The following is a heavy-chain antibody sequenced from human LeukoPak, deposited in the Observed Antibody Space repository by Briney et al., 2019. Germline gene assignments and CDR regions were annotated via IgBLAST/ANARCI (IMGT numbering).Heavy chain of an antibody. CDR2: ISGSGGST. J-gene: IGHJ4*02. Sequence: GGSLRLSCAASGFTFSSYSMSWVRQAPGKGLEWVSAISGSGGSTYYADSVKGRFTISRDNSKNTLYLQMNRLRAEDTAVYYCAKVLHYYFDYWGQRTLVTVSS. CDR3: AKVLHYYFDY. CDR1: GFTFSSYS. D-gene: IGHD2-15*01. V-gene: IGHV3-23*01.